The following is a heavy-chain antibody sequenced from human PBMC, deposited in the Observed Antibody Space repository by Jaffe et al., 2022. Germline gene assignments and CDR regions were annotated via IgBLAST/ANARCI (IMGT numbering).Heavy chain of an antibody. D-gene: IGHD5-12*01. CDR1: GGSISSYY. Sequence: QVQLQESGPGLVKPSETLSLTCTVSGGSISSYYWSWIRQPPGKGLEWIGYIYYSGSTNYNPSLKSRVTISVDTSKNQFSLKLSSVTAADTAVYYCARSLDGSGYEDEDCWYFDLWGRGTLVTVSS. V-gene: IGHV4-59*01. CDR3: ARSLDGSGYEDEDCWYFDL. J-gene: IGHJ2*01. CDR2: IYYSGST.